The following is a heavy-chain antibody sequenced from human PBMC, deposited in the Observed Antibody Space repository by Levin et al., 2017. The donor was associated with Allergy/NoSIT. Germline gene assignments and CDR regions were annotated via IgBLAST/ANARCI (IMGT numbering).Heavy chain of an antibody. CDR1: GFTFDSHA. Sequence: PGGSLRLSCAASGFTFDSHAMSWVRQAPGKGLEWVSAISGNGGVTYYAASVKGRFTISRDNSKNTLYVQMNSLRAEDTAVYYCAKRWDFWSGYWPRRGGFDSWGQGTLVTVSS. CDR2: ISGNGGVT. J-gene: IGHJ4*02. CDR3: AKRWDFWSGYWPRRGGFDS. D-gene: IGHD3-3*01. V-gene: IGHV3-23*01.